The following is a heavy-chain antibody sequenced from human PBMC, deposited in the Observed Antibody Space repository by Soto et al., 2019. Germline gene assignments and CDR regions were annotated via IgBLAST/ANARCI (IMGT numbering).Heavy chain of an antibody. J-gene: IGHJ6*02. Sequence: GSLRLSCVASGFTFDTYGIHWVRQAPGKGLQWVALISYEGSNTYYADSVRGRFTISRDNSKNTLYLQMNTLRPEDTGLYYCARVTPGNNLYYFSGLDFWGQGTSVTVSS. CDR3: ARVTPGNNLYYFSGLDF. D-gene: IGHD1-1*01. V-gene: IGHV3-30-3*01. CDR2: ISYEGSNT. CDR1: GFTFDTYG.